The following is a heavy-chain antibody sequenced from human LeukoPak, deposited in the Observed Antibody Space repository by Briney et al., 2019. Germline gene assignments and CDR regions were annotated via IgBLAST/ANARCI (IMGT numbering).Heavy chain of an antibody. CDR2: IYYSGST. V-gene: IGHV4-59*01. D-gene: IGHD3-3*01. Sequence: SETLSLTCTVSGGSISRYYWSWIRQPPGKGLEWIGYIYYSGSTNYNPSLKSRVTISVDTSKNQFSLKLSSVTAADTAVYYCARAGQGGDFWSGYYHPYYFDYWGQGTLVTVSS. CDR1: GGSISRYY. CDR3: ARAGQGGDFWSGYYHPYYFDY. J-gene: IGHJ4*02.